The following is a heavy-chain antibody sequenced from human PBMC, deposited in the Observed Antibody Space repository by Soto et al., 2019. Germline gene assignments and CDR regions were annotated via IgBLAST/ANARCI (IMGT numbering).Heavy chain of an antibody. CDR2: IYYSGST. D-gene: IGHD5-12*01. CDR1: GGSISSGGYY. CDR3: ARGGYSGYGGSYYFDY. V-gene: IGHV4-31*03. J-gene: IGHJ4*02. Sequence: PSETLSLTCTVSGGSISSGGYYWSWIRQHPGKGLEWIGYIYYSGSTYYNPSLKSRVTISVDTSKNQFSLKLSSVTAADTAVYYCARGGYSGYGGSYYFDYWGQGTLVTVSS.